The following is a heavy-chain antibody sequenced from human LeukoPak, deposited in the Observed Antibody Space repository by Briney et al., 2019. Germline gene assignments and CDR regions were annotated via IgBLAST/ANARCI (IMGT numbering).Heavy chain of an antibody. Sequence: ASVKVSCKASGYTFTSYGISWVRQAPGQGLEWMGWISAYNGNTNYAQKPQGRVTMTTDTSTSTAYMELRSLRSDDTVVYYCARDLRQSGWFDPWGQGTLVTVSS. J-gene: IGHJ5*02. V-gene: IGHV1-18*01. CDR1: GYTFTSYG. CDR3: ARDLRQSGWFDP. CDR2: ISAYNGNT. D-gene: IGHD4-11*01.